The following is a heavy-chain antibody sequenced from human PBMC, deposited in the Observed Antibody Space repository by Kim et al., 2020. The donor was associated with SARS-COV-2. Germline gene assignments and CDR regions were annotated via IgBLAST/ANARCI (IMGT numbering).Heavy chain of an antibody. CDR1: GYTFTGYY. Sequence: ASVKVSCKASGYTFTGYYMHWVRQAPGQGLEWMGRINPNSGGTNYAQKFQGRVTMTRDTSISTAYMELSRLRSDDTAVYYCARDCSSTSDWYYYYGMDVWGQGTTVTVSS. CDR3: ARDCSSTSDWYYYYGMDV. V-gene: IGHV1-2*06. CDR2: INPNSGGT. J-gene: IGHJ6*02. D-gene: IGHD2-2*01.